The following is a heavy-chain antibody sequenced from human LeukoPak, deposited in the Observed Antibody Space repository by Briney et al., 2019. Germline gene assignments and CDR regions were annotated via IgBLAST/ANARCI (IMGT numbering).Heavy chain of an antibody. D-gene: IGHD5-24*01. Sequence: GRSLRLSCAASGSTFDDCSMHWVRQVPGKGLAWVSGIGWDRAYKGYADSVKGRFTISRDNTKNSLYLQMNSLRVEDTALHFCAKGRGLENYYYYGMDVWGQGTTVTASS. V-gene: IGHV3-9*01. CDR1: GSTFDDCS. CDR2: IGWDRAYK. CDR3: AKGRGLENYYYYGMDV. J-gene: IGHJ6*02.